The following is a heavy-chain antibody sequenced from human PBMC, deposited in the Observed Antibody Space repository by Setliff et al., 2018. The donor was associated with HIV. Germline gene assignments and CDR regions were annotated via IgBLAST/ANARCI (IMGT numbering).Heavy chain of an antibody. CDR1: GYTLTTFG. CDR3: ARAAVAGPWRKLDY. CDR2: INTETGNP. Sequence: ASVKVSCKASGYTLTTFGISWVRQARGQGLEWMGWINTETGNPMYAQGFRGRFVFSLDTSVSTAYLQITSLKTEDTAMYYCARAAVAGPWRKLDYWGQGTLVTVSS. J-gene: IGHJ4*02. D-gene: IGHD6-19*01. V-gene: IGHV7-4-1*02.